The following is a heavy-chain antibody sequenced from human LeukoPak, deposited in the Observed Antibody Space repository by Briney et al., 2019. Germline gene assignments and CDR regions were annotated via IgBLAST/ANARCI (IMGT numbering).Heavy chain of an antibody. Sequence: GESLKISCKGSGYRFSEYWIGWVRQMPGKGLEWIGNVYPGDSDTRYSQSFQGQVTISADKSISPAYLQWSSLKASDTGIYYCARRPGVISHIDSWGQGTLVTVSS. D-gene: IGHD3-10*01. CDR1: GYRFSEYW. V-gene: IGHV5-51*01. J-gene: IGHJ4*02. CDR2: VYPGDSDT. CDR3: ARRPGVISHIDS.